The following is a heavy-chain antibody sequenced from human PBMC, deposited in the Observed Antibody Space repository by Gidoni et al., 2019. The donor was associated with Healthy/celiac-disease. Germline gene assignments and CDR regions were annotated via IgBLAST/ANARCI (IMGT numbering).Heavy chain of an antibody. CDR1: GYTLTSYG. J-gene: IGHJ5*02. Sequence: QVQRVQSGAVLKKLGASVQVSGKASGYTLTSYGINWVRQATGHGFEWMGWMNPNSGNTGYAQKFQGGVTRTRNSTESTDNMVLSRLRSEDAAVYYCARRVSTAYGSNWFDPWGQGTLVTVSS. D-gene: IGHD4-17*01. CDR3: ARRVSTAYGSNWFDP. CDR2: MNPNSGNT. V-gene: IGHV1-8*01.